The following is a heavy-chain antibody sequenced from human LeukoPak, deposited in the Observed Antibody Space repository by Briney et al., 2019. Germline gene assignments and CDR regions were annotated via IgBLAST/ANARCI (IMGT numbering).Heavy chain of an antibody. V-gene: IGHV4-38-2*02. CDR1: GYSISSGYY. CDR2: IYHGGSL. J-gene: IGHJ4*02. CDR3: ARPTSSNYAGFFFDF. Sequence: SETLSLTGSVSGYSISSGYYWAWIRLTPGKGPEWIGSIYHGGSLYYNPSLRSRVTISVDTSKNQFSLKVNSMTAADTAVYYCARPTSSNYAGFFFDFWSQGTLVTVSS. D-gene: IGHD4-11*01.